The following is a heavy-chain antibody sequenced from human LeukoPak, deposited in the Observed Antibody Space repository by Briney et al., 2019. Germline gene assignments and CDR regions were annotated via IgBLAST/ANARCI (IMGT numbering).Heavy chain of an antibody. J-gene: IGHJ6*03. CDR3: XXXXXXXXXXXXYYMDV. CDR2: IRYDGSNK. V-gene: IGHV3-30*02. Sequence: PGGSLRLSCAASGFTFSSYGMHWVRQAPGKGLEWVAFIRYDGSNKYYADSVKGRFTISIDNSKNNLYLQMNSLRAEDTAVYYFXXXXXXXXXXXXYYMDVXXKXTTVTVSS. CDR1: GFTFSSYG.